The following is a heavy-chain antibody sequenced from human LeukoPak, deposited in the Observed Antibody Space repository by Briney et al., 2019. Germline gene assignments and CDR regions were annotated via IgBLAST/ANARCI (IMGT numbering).Heavy chain of an antibody. CDR1: GYTFTGYY. CDR2: IIPIFGTA. Sequence: SVKVSCKASGYTFTGYYMHWVRQAPGQGLEWMGGIIPIFGTANYAQKFQGRVTITADESTSTAYMELSSLRSEDTAVYYCARVTGPATLGDYWGQGTLVTVSS. CDR3: ARVTGPATLGDY. D-gene: IGHD2-2*01. J-gene: IGHJ4*02. V-gene: IGHV1-69*13.